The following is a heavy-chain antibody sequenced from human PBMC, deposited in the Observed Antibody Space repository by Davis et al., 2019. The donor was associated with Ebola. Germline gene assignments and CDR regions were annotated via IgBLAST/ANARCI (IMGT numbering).Heavy chain of an antibody. CDR1: GGTFSSYA. J-gene: IGHJ6*02. V-gene: IGHV1-69*13. Sequence: SVKVSCKASGGTFSSYAISWLRQAPGQGLEWMGGIIPIFGTANYAQKFQGRVTITADESTSTAYMELSSLRSEDTAVYYCARDLGYYYYGMDVWGQGTTVTVSS. CDR2: IIPIFGTA. CDR3: ARDLGYYYYGMDV. D-gene: IGHD7-27*01.